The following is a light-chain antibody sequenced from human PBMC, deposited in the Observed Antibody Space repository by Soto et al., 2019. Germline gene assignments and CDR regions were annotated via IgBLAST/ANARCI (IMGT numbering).Light chain of an antibody. CDR2: GSS. V-gene: IGKV3-15*01. J-gene: IGKJ1*01. Sequence: MTQSPYALPASVGGRATFSCRASRTVHSNAACYQHIPGQAPRLLIYGSSFRATGVPARFSASGFGTDFTLTISSLQSEDFAVYYCQQYNNCLRTFGQGTKVDIK. CDR3: QQYNNCLRT. CDR1: RTVHSN.